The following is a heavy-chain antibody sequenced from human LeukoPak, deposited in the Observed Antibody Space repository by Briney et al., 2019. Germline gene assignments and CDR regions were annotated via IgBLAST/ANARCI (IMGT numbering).Heavy chain of an antibody. Sequence: GGSLRLSCAASGFTFSSYSMNWVRQAPGKGLEWVSSISSSSSYIYYADSVKGRFTISRDNAKNSLYLQVNSLRAEDTAVYYCARDQDIAAAGTWFDPWGQGTLVTVSS. CDR3: ARDQDIAAAGTWFDP. V-gene: IGHV3-21*01. J-gene: IGHJ5*02. CDR1: GFTFSSYS. CDR2: ISSSSSYI. D-gene: IGHD6-13*01.